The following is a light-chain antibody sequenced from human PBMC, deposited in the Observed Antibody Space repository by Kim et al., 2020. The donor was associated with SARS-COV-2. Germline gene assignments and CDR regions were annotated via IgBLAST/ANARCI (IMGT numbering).Light chain of an antibody. CDR1: QSVSSN. Sequence: EIVMTQSPATLSVSTGERATLSCRASQSVSSNLAWYQQKPGQPPRLLIYGASTRATGVPARFSGSGSGTEFTLTITTLQSEDFAVYFCQHYNDWLYTFGQGTKLEI. CDR2: GAS. CDR3: QHYNDWLYT. V-gene: IGKV3-15*01. J-gene: IGKJ2*01.